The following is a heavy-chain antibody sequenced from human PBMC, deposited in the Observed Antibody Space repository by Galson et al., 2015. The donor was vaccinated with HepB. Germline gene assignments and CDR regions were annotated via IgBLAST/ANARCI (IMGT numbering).Heavy chain of an antibody. CDR3: ARGGYYGSGSYYELDY. Sequence: SVTVSCKASGYTFTGYYMHWVRQAPGQGLEWMGWINPNSGGTNYAQKFQGWVTMTRDTSISTAYMELSRLRSDDTAVYYCARGGYYGSGSYYELDYCGQGTLVTVSS. V-gene: IGHV1-2*04. D-gene: IGHD3-10*01. J-gene: IGHJ4*02. CDR1: GYTFTGYY. CDR2: INPNSGGT.